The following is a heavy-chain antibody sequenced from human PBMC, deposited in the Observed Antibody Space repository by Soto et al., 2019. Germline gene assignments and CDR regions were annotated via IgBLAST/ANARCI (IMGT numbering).Heavy chain of an antibody. D-gene: IGHD3-22*01. V-gene: IGHV3-13*01. J-gene: IGHJ3*02. Sequence: EVQLVESGGGLVQPGGSLRLSCAASGFTFSSYDMHWVRQATGKGLEWVSAIGTAGDTYYPGSVKGRFTISRENAKNSLSLQMNSLRAEDTAVYYCARGFSYYYDSSGYFVDAFDIGGKGTMVTVAS. CDR2: IGTAGDT. CDR3: ARGFSYYYDSSGYFVDAFDI. CDR1: GFTFSSYD.